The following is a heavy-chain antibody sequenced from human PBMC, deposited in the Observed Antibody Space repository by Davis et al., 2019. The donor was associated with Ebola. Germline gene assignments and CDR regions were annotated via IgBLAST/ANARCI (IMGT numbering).Heavy chain of an antibody. D-gene: IGHD3-10*01. J-gene: IGHJ4*02. V-gene: IGHV3-30*18. Sequence: GGSLRLSCVASRFTFSSYDMHWVRQAPGKGLEWVAVTSSDGGNTYYADSVKGRFTISRDNSRNTLYLQMNSLRADDTAVYFCAKDATSGFDSWGQGTLVTVSS. CDR1: RFTFSSYD. CDR3: AKDATSGFDS. CDR2: TSSDGGNT.